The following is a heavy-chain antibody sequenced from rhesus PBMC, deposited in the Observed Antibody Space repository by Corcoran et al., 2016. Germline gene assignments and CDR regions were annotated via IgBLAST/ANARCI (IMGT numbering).Heavy chain of an antibody. Sequence: EVQLVESGGGLAKPGGSLRLSCAASGFSFSDYYMYWVRQAPGKGLEWFSGISYNGGSTYYADSVKCRFTFTRENAKNTLYIQMDSLRAEDTAVYYCARDSITGTTRYGLDSWGQGVVVTVSS. J-gene: IGHJ6*01. CDR3: ARDSITGTTRYGLDS. CDR2: ISYNGGST. D-gene: IGHD1-26*01. CDR1: GFSFSDYY. V-gene: IGHV3S18*01.